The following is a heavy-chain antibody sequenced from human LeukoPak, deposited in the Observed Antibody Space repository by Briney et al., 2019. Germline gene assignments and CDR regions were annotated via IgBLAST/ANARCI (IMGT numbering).Heavy chain of an antibody. D-gene: IGHD6-19*01. CDR3: ARLAGYSSGWYEEGFDY. V-gene: IGHV4-39*01. CDR2: IYYSGST. CDR1: GGSTSSSSYY. J-gene: IGHJ4*02. Sequence: SETLSLTCTVSGGSTSSSSYYWGWIRQPPGKALEWIGSIYYSGSTFYHPSLKSRVTISVDTSKNQLSLKLSSVTAADTAVYYCARLAGYSSGWYEEGFDYWGQGTLVTVSS.